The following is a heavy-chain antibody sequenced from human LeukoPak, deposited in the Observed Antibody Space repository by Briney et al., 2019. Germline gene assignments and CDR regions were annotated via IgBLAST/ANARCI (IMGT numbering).Heavy chain of an antibody. J-gene: IGHJ5*02. CDR2: FYYSGST. CDR3: ARSAVLLPRQYNWFDP. V-gene: IGHV4-39*01. Sequence: RASETLSLTCTVSGGSISSSLYYWGWIRQAPGKGLEWIGSFYYSGSTYYNASLKSRVTISVDTSKSQFSLKLNSVTAADTAVYYCARSAVLLPRQYNWFDPWGQGTLVTVSS. CDR1: GGSISSSLYY. D-gene: IGHD2-15*01.